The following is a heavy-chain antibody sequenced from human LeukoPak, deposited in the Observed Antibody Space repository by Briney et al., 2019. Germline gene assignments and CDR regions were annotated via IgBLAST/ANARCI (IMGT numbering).Heavy chain of an antibody. D-gene: IGHD2-8*02. V-gene: IGHV4-38-2*01. CDR1: GYSISSGYF. J-gene: IGHJ4*02. CDR2: VYHSGTT. Sequence: EALSLTCAVSGYSISSGYFWGWIRQPPGKGLEWIGNVYHSGTTYYNASLKSRVTISVDTSKNQFSLNLGSVTAADTAVYYCARLSGCTGDNCYDVVYWGQGTLVTVSS. CDR3: ARLSGCTGDNCYDVVY.